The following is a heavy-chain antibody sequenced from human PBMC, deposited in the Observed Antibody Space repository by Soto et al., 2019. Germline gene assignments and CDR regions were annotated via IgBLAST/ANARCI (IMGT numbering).Heavy chain of an antibody. Sequence: QVQLVQSGAEVKKPGASVKVSCKASGYTFTSYDINWVRQASGQGLEWMGWMNPKNGNTVYAEKFQGRVTMTRDTSMTTAYMDLSSLTSEDTATYYCVRVRSDSSWRQSGWFDPWGPGTLVNVSS. CDR1: GYTFTSYD. D-gene: IGHD6-13*01. CDR2: MNPKNGNT. J-gene: IGHJ5*02. V-gene: IGHV1-8*01. CDR3: VRVRSDSSWRQSGWFDP.